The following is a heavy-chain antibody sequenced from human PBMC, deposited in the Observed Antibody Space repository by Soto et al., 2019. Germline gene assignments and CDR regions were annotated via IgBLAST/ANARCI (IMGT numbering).Heavy chain of an antibody. D-gene: IGHD3-22*01. CDR1: GFTFSSYG. CDR3: AKDRLYYYDSSGYPRPDLFDY. V-gene: IGHV3-30*18. J-gene: IGHJ4*02. CDR2: ISYDGSNK. Sequence: GGSLRLSCAASGFTFSSYGMHWVRQAPGKGLEWVAVISYDGSNKYYADSVKGRFTISRDNSKNTLYLQMNSLRAEDTAVYYCAKDRLYYYDSSGYPRPDLFDYWGQGTLVTVSS.